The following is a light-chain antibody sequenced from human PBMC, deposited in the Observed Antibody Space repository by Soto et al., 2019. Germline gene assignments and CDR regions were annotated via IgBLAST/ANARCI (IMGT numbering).Light chain of an antibody. V-gene: IGKV2-28*01. J-gene: IGKJ1*01. CDR1: HSLLHSNGYNY. CDR2: LGS. Sequence: DIVMTHSPLSLPVTPGEPASISCSSSHSLLHSNGYNYLDWYLQKPGQSPQLLIYLGSNRASGVPDRFSGSGSGTEFTLTISSLQPEDFATYYCLQHNSYPRTFGQGTKVDIK. CDR3: LQHNSYPRT.